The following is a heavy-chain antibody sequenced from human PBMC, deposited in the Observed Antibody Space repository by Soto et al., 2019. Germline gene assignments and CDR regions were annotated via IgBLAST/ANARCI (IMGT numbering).Heavy chain of an antibody. D-gene: IGHD3-3*01. V-gene: IGHV4-34*01. CDR3: ARLSGARRYYEFGRGYWNYGMDV. CDR2: INHSGST. CDR1: GGSFSGYY. J-gene: IGHJ6*02. Sequence: SETLSLTCAVYGGSFSGYYWSWIRQPPGKGLEWIGEINHSGSTNYNPSLKSRVTISVDTSKNQFSLKLSSVTAADTAVYYCARLSGARRYYEFGRGYWNYGMDVWGQGTTVTVSS.